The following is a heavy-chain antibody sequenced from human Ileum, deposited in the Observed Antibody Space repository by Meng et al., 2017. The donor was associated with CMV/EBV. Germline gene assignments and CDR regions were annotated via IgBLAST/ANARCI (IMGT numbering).Heavy chain of an antibody. CDR2: IYSSGTT. CDR1: GGSISRPPYH. J-gene: IGHJ4*02. Sequence: RLQVQESGPGLVNPSATLALTCTVSGGSISRPPYHWGWIRQPPGKGLEWIASIYSSGTTYYNPSLKSRVTISLDMSKNHLSLKLSSVTAADTAVYYRARDTGYFSGNLYWGQGILVTVSS. D-gene: IGHD3-10*01. V-gene: IGHV4-39*06. CDR3: ARDTGYFSGNLY.